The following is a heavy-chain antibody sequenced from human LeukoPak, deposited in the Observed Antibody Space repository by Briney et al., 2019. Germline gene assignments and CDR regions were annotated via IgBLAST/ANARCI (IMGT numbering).Heavy chain of an antibody. D-gene: IGHD2-15*01. Sequence: PGGSLRLSCAASGFTVSSNYMNWVRQAPGKGLEWVSSISSSSSYINYGDSVKGRFTISRDNAKNSLYLQMNSLRAEDTAVYYCARGYCSGGSCYSGDAFDIWGQGTMVTVSS. V-gene: IGHV3-21*01. CDR1: GFTVSSNY. J-gene: IGHJ3*02. CDR3: ARGYCSGGSCYSGDAFDI. CDR2: ISSSSSYI.